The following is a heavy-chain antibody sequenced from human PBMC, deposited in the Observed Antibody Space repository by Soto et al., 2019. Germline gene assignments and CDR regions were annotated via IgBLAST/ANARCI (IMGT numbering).Heavy chain of an antibody. V-gene: IGHV4-39*01. J-gene: IGHJ4*02. CDR2: IYYSGST. Sequence: QSLSPSSSVSGGLISSPLHYWGWIRQPPGKGLEWIGSIYYSGSTYYNPSLKSRVTISVDTSKNQFSLKLSSVTAADTAVYYCARRSERWLPPWDYWGQ. CDR1: GGLISSPLHY. CDR3: ARRSERWLPPWDY. D-gene: IGHD5-12*01.